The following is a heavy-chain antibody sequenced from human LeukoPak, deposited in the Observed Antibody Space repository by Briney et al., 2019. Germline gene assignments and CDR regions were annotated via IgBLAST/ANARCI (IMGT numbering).Heavy chain of an antibody. J-gene: IGHJ4*02. V-gene: IGHV3-20*04. CDR1: GFTFDGYG. Sequence: SGGPLRLSXAASGFTFDGYGMGWVRQAPGKGLEWVSGINWNGGSTGYVDSVKGRFTIYRDNAKNLLYLQMNSLRVEDTALYYCARDGYGYSYDYWGQGTLVTVSS. D-gene: IGHD5-18*01. CDR2: INWNGGST. CDR3: ARDGYGYSYDY.